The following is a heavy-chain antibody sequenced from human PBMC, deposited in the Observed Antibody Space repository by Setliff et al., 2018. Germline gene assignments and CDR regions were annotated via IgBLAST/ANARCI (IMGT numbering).Heavy chain of an antibody. V-gene: IGHV1-69*13. Sequence: SVKVSCKASGGTFSSYAISWVRQAPGQGLEWMGGTTPIFTTANYAQKFQGRVTVTADESTSTAYMELSSLKSEDTAVYYCARSPFPVDTVMVTTFDSWGQGTLVTVSS. CDR3: ARSPFPVDTVMVTTFDS. CDR2: TTPIFTTA. D-gene: IGHD5-18*01. CDR1: GGTFSSYA. J-gene: IGHJ4*02.